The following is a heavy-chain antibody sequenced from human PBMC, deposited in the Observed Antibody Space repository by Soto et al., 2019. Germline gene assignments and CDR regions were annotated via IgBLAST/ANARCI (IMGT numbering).Heavy chain of an antibody. J-gene: IGHJ4*02. CDR3: ARRCHGSPNFDF. V-gene: IGHV4-4*02. CDR2: IYHSGTS. CDR1: GASISSSNW. Sequence: SETLSLTCGVSGASISSSNWWTWVRQPPGKGLEWIGEIYHSGTSNYNPSLMSRVTISVDKSKNQFALRLSSVTAADTAVYYCARRCHGSPNFDFWGQGTLVTVSS. D-gene: IGHD3-10*01.